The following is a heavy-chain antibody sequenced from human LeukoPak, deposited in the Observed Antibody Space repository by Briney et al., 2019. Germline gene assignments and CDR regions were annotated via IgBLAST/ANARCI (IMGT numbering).Heavy chain of an antibody. Sequence: SQTLSLTCAVSGGSISSGGYSWSWIRQPPGKGLEWIGYIYHSGSTYYNPSLKSRVTISVDRSKNQFSLKLSSVTAADTAVYYCASHYYGSGVDAFGIWGQGTMVTVSS. CDR3: ASHYYGSGVDAFGI. V-gene: IGHV4-30-2*01. J-gene: IGHJ3*02. CDR1: GGSISSGGYS. CDR2: IYHSGST. D-gene: IGHD3-10*01.